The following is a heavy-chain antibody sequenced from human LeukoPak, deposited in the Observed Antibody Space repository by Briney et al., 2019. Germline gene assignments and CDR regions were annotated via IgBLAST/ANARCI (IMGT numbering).Heavy chain of an antibody. CDR1: GGXISSYY. J-gene: IGHJ4*02. V-gene: IGHV4-59*01. CDR2: IYYSGSX. CDR3: AREYSSGWLDY. Sequence: PSETLSLACTVSGGXISSYYWXXXXXPPGXXXEWIGYIYYSGSXXXXPSLKSRVXXXVDTSKNQFSLKLSSVTAADTAVYYCAREYSSGWLDYWGQGTLVTVSS. D-gene: IGHD6-19*01.